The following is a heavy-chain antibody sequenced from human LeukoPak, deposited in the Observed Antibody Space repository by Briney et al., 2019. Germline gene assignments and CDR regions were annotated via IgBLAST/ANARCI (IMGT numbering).Heavy chain of an antibody. J-gene: IGHJ4*02. V-gene: IGHV3-30*02. CDR3: AKDPYSYGSYFDY. D-gene: IGHD5-18*01. CDR1: GFTFSGCG. CDR2: IWYDGRDK. Sequence: GGSLRLSCAASGFTFSGCGMHWVRQAPGKGLEWVAFIWYDGRDKYYADSVKGQFTISRDNSKNTLYLQMNSLRAEDTAVYYCAKDPYSYGSYFDYWGQGTLVNFSS.